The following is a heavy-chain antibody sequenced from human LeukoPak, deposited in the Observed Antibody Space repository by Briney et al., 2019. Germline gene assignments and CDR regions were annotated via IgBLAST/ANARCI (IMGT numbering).Heavy chain of an antibody. CDR1: GFXFGDHA. J-gene: IGHJ4*02. V-gene: IGHV3-49*04. CDR2: IRSKGYGGTT. Sequence: GRSLRLSCSASGFXFGDHAMSWVRQAPGKGLEWVGFIRSKGYGGTTEYAASVEGRFSLSRDDSKSFVYLQMSSLKTEDTAVYYCTRVRSGNDFDYWGQGTLVTVSS. CDR3: TRVRSGNDFDY. D-gene: IGHD3-10*01.